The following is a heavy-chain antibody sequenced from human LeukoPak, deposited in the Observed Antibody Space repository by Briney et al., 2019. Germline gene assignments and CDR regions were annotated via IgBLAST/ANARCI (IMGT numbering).Heavy chain of an antibody. CDR2: ISSSSNYI. J-gene: IGHJ6*04. V-gene: IGHV3-21*01. CDR3: AELGITMIGGV. CDR1: GFTFSSYS. Sequence: AGGSLRLSCAASGFTFSSYSMNWVRQAPGKGLEWVSSISSSSNYIYYADSVKGRFTISRDNAKNSLYLQMNSLRAEDTAVYYCAELGITMIGGVWGKGTTVTISS. D-gene: IGHD3-10*02.